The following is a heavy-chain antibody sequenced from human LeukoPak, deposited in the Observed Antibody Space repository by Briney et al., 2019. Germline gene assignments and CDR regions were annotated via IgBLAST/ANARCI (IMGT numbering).Heavy chain of an antibody. Sequence: SETLSLTCAVYGGSYSGYYWSWIRQPPGKGLEWIGEINHSGSTNYNPSLKSRVTISVDTSRNQFSLKLSSVTAADTAVYYCARAPTGYWGQGTLVTVSS. CDR2: INHSGST. CDR3: ARAPTGY. CDR1: GGSYSGYY. J-gene: IGHJ4*02. V-gene: IGHV4-34*01. D-gene: IGHD4-17*01.